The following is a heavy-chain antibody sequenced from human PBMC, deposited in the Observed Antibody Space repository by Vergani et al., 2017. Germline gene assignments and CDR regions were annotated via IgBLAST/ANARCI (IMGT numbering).Heavy chain of an antibody. J-gene: IGHJ3*02. CDR3: AGDHRDYNNYPGTFDI. Sequence: QVQLVESGGGLVKPGGSLRLSCAASGFSFSDLYMTWIRQAPGKGLEWVSYISNSGNTIEYADSVKGRFSISRDNAKSSLFLQMDSLRAEDTAVYYCAGDHRDYNNYPGTFDIWGQGSMVTVSS. CDR1: GFSFSDLY. D-gene: IGHD5-24*01. V-gene: IGHV3-11*01. CDR2: ISNSGNTI.